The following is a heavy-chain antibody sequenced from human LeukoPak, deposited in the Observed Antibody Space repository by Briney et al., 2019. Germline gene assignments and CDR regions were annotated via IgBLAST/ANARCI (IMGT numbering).Heavy chain of an antibody. CDR1: GYTFTNYG. Sequence: ASVKVSCKASGYTFTNYGVSWVRQAPGQGLEWMGWISAYNGNRNYAQKFQGRVTMTRDTSTSTVYMELSSLRSEDTAMYYCARDNSVGDYAWWFDPWGQGTLVTVSS. CDR3: ARDNSVGDYAWWFDP. J-gene: IGHJ5*02. V-gene: IGHV1-18*01. D-gene: IGHD1-26*01. CDR2: ISAYNGNR.